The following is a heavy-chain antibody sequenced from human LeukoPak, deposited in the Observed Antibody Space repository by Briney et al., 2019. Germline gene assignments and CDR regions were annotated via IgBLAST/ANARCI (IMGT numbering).Heavy chain of an antibody. J-gene: IGHJ4*02. CDR1: GFTFDDHG. CDR2: INWNGGST. Sequence: GGSLRLSCAASGFTFDDHGMNWVRQAPGKGLEWVSGINWNGGSTFYADSVKGRFTISRDNAESSLYLQMNSLTAEDTAVYYCARDTRGVTTHFEYWGQGTLVTVSS. D-gene: IGHD4-11*01. CDR3: ARDTRGVTTHFEY. V-gene: IGHV3-20*04.